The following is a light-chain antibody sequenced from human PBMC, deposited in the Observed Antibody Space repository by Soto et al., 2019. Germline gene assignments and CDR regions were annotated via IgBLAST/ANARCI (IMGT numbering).Light chain of an antibody. CDR3: QQYDKWPPVT. J-gene: IGKJ3*01. CDR1: QSVSSK. CDR2: GAS. V-gene: IGKV3-15*01. Sequence: ETVMTQSPATLSLSPGERATLSCRASQSVSSKLVWYQQKPGQAPRFLIYGASTRATGIPARFRGSGSGTEFTLTIDSLLSEDFAVYYCQQYDKWPPVTFGPGTKVDI.